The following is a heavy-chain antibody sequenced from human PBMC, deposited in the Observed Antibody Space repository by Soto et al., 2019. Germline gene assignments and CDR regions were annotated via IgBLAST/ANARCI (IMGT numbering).Heavy chain of an antibody. CDR2: ISGSGGST. Sequence: EVQLLESGGGLVQPGGSLRLSCAASGFTFSSYAMSWVRQAPGKGLEWVSAISGSGGSTYYADSVKGRFTISRDNSKNTLYLQMNSLRAEDTAVYDCAKDQSDLHWYFDLWGRGTLVTVSS. J-gene: IGHJ2*01. V-gene: IGHV3-23*01. CDR1: GFTFSSYA. CDR3: AKDQSDLHWYFDL.